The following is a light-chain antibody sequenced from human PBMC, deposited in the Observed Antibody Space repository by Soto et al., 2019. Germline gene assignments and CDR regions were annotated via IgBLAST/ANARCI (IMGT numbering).Light chain of an antibody. V-gene: IGLV2-14*03. Sequence: SALTQPASVSGSPGQSITISCTGTSSDIGHYDYVSWYQQHPGKAPKLMIYHVTYRPSGVSNRYSGSKSGNSASLTISGLQDEEEADYYCCSLTTSHTYVFGSGTKVTV. CDR3: CSLTTSHTYV. CDR1: SSDIGHYDY. CDR2: HVT. J-gene: IGLJ1*01.